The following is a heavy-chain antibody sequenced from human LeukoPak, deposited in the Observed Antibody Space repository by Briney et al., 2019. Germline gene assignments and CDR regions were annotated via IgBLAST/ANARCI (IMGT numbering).Heavy chain of an antibody. CDR3: ARVNPGYRPDAFDI. J-gene: IGHJ3*02. CDR2: IYYSGST. CDR1: GGSISSYY. Sequence: SDTLSLTCTVSGGSISSYYWSWIRQPPGKGLEWSGYIYYSGSTNYNPSLKSRVTISVDTSKNQFSLKLSSVTAADTAVYYCARVNPGYRPDAFDIWGQGTMVTVSS. V-gene: IGHV4-59*01. D-gene: IGHD6-13*01.